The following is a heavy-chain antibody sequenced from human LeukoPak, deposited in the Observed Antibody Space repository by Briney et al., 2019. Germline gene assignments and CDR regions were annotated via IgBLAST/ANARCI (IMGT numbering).Heavy chain of an antibody. CDR3: VRVHYSSGSLSSWFDP. D-gene: IGHD3-10*01. V-gene: IGHV4-4*08. J-gene: IGHJ5*02. Sequence: SETLSLTCTVSGASITDDYWGWIRQPPGAGLEWIGYVSHSGGVTYNPSLRPPVTLSLDTSRNHFSLKLTPVTAADTAIYYCVRVHYSSGSLSSWFDPWGRGTLVSVSS. CDR2: VSHSGGV. CDR1: GASITDDY.